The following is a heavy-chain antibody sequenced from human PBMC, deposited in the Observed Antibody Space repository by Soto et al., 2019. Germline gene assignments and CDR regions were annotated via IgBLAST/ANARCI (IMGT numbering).Heavy chain of an antibody. CDR3: TSLYYGH. CDR2: IKSKADGGTT. V-gene: IGHV3-15*01. Sequence: GGSLRLSCAASGFTFSSYAMSWVRQAPGKGLEWVGRIKSKADGGTTDYAAPVKGRFTISRDESQNTLYLQMNSLKTEDTAVYYCTSLYYGHWGQGTLVTSPQ. J-gene: IGHJ4*02. CDR1: GFTFSSYA. D-gene: IGHD4-17*01.